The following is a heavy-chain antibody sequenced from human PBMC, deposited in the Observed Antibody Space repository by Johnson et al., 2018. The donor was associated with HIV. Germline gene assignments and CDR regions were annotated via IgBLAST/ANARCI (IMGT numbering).Heavy chain of an antibody. CDR1: GFTVSTFY. Sequence: VQLVESGGGLVQPGGSLRLSCAGSGFTVSTFYMTWVRQGPGKGLEWVSVIDSGGGTKYADAVTGRFTLSRDNSKNTLYLQMNSLRAEDTAVYFCARGCRDGYTCDAFDVWGQGTRVTVSS. CDR2: IDSGGGT. D-gene: IGHD5-24*01. J-gene: IGHJ3*01. CDR3: ARGCRDGYTCDAFDV. V-gene: IGHV3-66*01.